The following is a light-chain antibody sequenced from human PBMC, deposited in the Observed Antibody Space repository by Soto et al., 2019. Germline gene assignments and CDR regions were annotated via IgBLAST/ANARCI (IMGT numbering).Light chain of an antibody. CDR2: QDS. V-gene: IGLV3-1*01. J-gene: IGLJ1*01. Sequence: SYELTQPPSVSVSPGQTASITCSGDALGEKYVCWYQQKAGQPPALVIYQDSKRPSGIPERFSGSNSGNTAPLTIREPQAMDEADYYCQAWDSSIASYVFGTGTKVTVL. CDR3: QAWDSSIASYV. CDR1: ALGEKY.